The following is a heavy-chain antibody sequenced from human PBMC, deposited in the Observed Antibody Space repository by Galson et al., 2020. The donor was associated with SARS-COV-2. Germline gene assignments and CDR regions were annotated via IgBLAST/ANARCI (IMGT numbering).Heavy chain of an antibody. V-gene: IGHV3-30*03. J-gene: IGHJ3*01. CDR3: ARSAYSSTWTLWDGFDV. CDR1: GFHFSDFG. Sequence: GESLKISCAASGFHFSDFGLHWVRQAPGKGPEWVAVISTAGNHKYESDSVKGRFTISRDNSNNTLYLQMNSLRPEDTAVYFCARSAYSSTWTLWDGFDVWGQGTLVTVSS. CDR2: ISTAGNHK. D-gene: IGHD6-13*01.